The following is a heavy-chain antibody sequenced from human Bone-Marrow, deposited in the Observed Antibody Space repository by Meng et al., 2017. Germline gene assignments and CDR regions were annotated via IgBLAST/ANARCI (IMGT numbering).Heavy chain of an antibody. CDR2: IESNSDGGTT. CDR3: ATGAAAADH. CDR1: GFSFTDAW. D-gene: IGHD6-13*01. Sequence: EVKLVASGGGLVKPGGSLRLSCVASGFSFTDAWMSWVRQAPGKGLEWVGRIESNSDGGTTDYAAPVKGRFTISRDDSKNTLYLQMNSLIIEDTALYFCATGAAAADHWGQGTLVTVSS. V-gene: IGHV3-15*04. J-gene: IGHJ4*02.